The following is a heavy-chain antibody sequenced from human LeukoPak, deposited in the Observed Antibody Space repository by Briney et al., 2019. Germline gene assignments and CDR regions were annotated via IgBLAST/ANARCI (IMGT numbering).Heavy chain of an antibody. J-gene: IGHJ3*02. D-gene: IGHD2-2*01. CDR2: INGDGSRT. Sequence: PGGSLRLSCEASGFTFSSYWMHWVRQGPGKGPLWVSRINGDGSRTDYADSMKGRFTVSRDNAKNTLYLQMNSLRAEDTAVYYCARPPRYCSSTSCYAGAGDDAFDIWGQGTMVTVPS. CDR1: GFTFSSYW. CDR3: ARPPRYCSSTSCYAGAGDDAFDI. V-gene: IGHV3-74*01.